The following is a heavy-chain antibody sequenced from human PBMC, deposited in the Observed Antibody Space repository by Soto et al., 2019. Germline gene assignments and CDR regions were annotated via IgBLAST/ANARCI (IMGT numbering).Heavy chain of an antibody. CDR2: VNHSGNT. V-gene: IGHV4-4*03. D-gene: IGHD3-16*01. CDR3: VGSPGDVFDS. CDR1: GNYTRSSSW. J-gene: IGHJ3*02. Sequence: PATLSLTCAHSGNYTRSSSWFIWARQTPGKGLAWIAEVNHSGNTNYNPSLKSRVTISIDTSKKQFSLNLSSVTVADTAVYYCVGSPGDVFDSWGQATMVTVS.